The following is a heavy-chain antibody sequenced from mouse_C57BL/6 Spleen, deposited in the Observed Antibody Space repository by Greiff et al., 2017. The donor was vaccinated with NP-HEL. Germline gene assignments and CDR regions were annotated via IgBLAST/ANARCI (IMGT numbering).Heavy chain of an antibody. CDR1: GYTFTSYW. V-gene: IGHV1-52*01. CDR2: IDPSDSET. CDR3: ARRGPLREGPDY. D-gene: IGHD3-3*01. J-gene: IGHJ2*01. Sequence: VQLQQSGAELVRPGSSVKLSCKASGYTFTSYWMHWVKQRPIQGLEWIGNIDPSDSETHYNQKFKDKATLTVDKSSSTAYMQHSSLTSEDSAVYYFARRGPLREGPDYWGQGTTLTVSS.